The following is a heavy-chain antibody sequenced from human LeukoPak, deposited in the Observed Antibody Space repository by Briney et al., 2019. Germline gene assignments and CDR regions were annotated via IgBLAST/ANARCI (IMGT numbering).Heavy chain of an antibody. CDR1: GGTFSSYA. D-gene: IGHD4-17*01. J-gene: IGHJ3*02. CDR2: IIPILGIA. Sequence: SVKVSCKASGGTFSSYAISWVRQAPGQGLEWMGRIIPILGIANYAQKFQGRVTITADKSTSTAYMELSSLRSEDTAVYYCARYLTTMTNAFDIWGQGTMVTVSS. CDR3: ARYLTTMTNAFDI. V-gene: IGHV1-69*04.